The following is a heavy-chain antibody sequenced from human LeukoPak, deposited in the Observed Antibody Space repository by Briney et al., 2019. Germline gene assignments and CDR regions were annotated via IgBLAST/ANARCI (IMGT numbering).Heavy chain of an antibody. CDR2: IIPIFGTA. Sequence: ASVKVSCKASGGTFSSYAISWVRQTPGQGLEWMGGIIPIFGTANYAQKFQGRVTITADESTSTAYMELSSLRSEDTAVYYCAREVMGGSYDSWGQGTLVTVSS. CDR1: GGTFSSYA. V-gene: IGHV1-69*13. CDR3: AREVMGGSYDS. D-gene: IGHD3-3*01. J-gene: IGHJ4*02.